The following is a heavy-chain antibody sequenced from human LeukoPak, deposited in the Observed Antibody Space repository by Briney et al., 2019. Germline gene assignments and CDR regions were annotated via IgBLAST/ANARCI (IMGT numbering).Heavy chain of an antibody. Sequence: GRSLRLSCAASGIAFSNHWMHWVRQAPGKGLEWVSWINNDGSYAAYADSVRARFTISRDNAKNTLYLQMNSLRPEDTAVYYCARDRPHNWFDPWGQGTLVTVSS. CDR3: ARDRPHNWFDP. J-gene: IGHJ5*02. V-gene: IGHV3-74*01. CDR1: GIAFSNHW. CDR2: INNDGSYA.